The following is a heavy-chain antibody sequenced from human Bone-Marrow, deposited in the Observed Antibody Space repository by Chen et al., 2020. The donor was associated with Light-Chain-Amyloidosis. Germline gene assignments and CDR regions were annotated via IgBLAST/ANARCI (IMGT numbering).Heavy chain of an antibody. J-gene: IGHJ4*02. V-gene: IGHV5-51*01. CDR1: GYTVPNYW. CDR2: IYPDDSDA. D-gene: IGHD5-12*01. Sequence: EVQLEQSGPEAKQPGESLKISCKGSGYTVPNYWIGWVRQMPGKGLEWMGVIYPDDSDARYSPSFEGQVTISADKSITTAYLQWRSLKASDTAMYYCARRRDGYNFDYWGQGTLVTVSS. CDR3: ARRRDGYNFDY.